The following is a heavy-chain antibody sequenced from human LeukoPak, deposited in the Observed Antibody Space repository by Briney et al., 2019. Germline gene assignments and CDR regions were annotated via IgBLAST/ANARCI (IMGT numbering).Heavy chain of an antibody. D-gene: IGHD2-2*01. J-gene: IGHJ4*02. Sequence: PGGSLRLSCAASGFTFSSYEMNWVRQAPGKGLEWVSYISSSGSTIYYADSVKGRFTISRDNAKNSLYLQMNGLRAEDTAVYYCARPRGCGSSRCNNFDYWGQGTLVTVSS. CDR3: ARPRGCGSSRCNNFDY. CDR2: ISSSGSTI. CDR1: GFTFSSYE. V-gene: IGHV3-48*03.